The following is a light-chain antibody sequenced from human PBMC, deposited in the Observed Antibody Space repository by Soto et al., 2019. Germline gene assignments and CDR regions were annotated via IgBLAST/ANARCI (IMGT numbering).Light chain of an antibody. CDR1: SSDVGGYTY. Sequence: QSALTQPRSVSGSPGQSVTISCTGTSSDVGGYTYVSWYQQHPGIAPKLMIYGVSKRPSGVPDRFSGSKSGNTASLTISGLQAEDEADYYCCSYAGNYILVFGAGTKLTVL. CDR2: GVS. CDR3: CSYAGNYILV. V-gene: IGLV2-11*01. J-gene: IGLJ1*01.